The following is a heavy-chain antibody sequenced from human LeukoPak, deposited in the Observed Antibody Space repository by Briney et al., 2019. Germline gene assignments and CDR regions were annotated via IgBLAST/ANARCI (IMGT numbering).Heavy chain of an antibody. CDR1: GGSISSYY. CDR2: IYHSGST. J-gene: IGHJ4*02. V-gene: IGHV4-59*01. D-gene: IGHD6-19*01. CDR3: ARADSSGWFNYDY. Sequence: SETLSLTCTVSGGSISSYYWSWIRQPPGKGLEWIGYIYHSGSTNYNPSLKSRVTISVDTSKNQFSLKLSSVTAADTAVYYCARADSSGWFNYDYWAREPWSPSPQ.